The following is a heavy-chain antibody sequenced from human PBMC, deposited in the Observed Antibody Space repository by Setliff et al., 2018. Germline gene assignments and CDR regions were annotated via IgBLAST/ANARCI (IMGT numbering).Heavy chain of an antibody. V-gene: IGHV1-18*01. CDR1: GYTFRNYA. J-gene: IGHJ4*02. D-gene: IGHD5-18*01. CDR2: ISVYNGDT. Sequence: ASVKVSCKASGYTFRNYAFAWVRQAPGQGLEWVGWISVYNGDTNYAQRFQGRVTLTTDTSTSTAYMELRSLTSDDSAFYYCARAPSVELVTIRANSWFTYWGQGTLVTVS. CDR3: ARAPSVELVTIRANSWFTY.